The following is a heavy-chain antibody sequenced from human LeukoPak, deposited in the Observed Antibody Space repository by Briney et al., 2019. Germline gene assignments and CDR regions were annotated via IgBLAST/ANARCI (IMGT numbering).Heavy chain of an antibody. J-gene: IGHJ3*02. CDR3: ARDEDYYDVGGHPYGAFDI. CDR2: IYTSGST. V-gene: IGHV4-61*02. CDR1: GGSISGGSYF. D-gene: IGHD3-16*01. Sequence: SETLSLTCTVSGGSISGGSYFWSWIRQPAGKGLVWIGRIYTSGSTNYNPSLKSRVTISVDTSRNQFSLKLSSVTAADTAVYYCARDEDYYDVGGHPYGAFDIWGQGTMVTVSS.